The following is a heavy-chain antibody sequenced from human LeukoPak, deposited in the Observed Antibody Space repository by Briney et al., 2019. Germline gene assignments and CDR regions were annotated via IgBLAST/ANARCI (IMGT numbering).Heavy chain of an antibody. CDR3: ARDRPTGSYYSIDY. CDR2: IWYDGSNK. CDR1: GFTFNEFG. Sequence: GGSLRLSCAASGFTFNEFGVHWVRQAPGQGLEWVALIWYDGSNKYYADSVKGRFTISKNTVYLQMNSLRVEDTAIYYCARDRPTGSYYSIDYWGQGTLATVSS. J-gene: IGHJ4*02. V-gene: IGHV3-33*01. D-gene: IGHD1-26*01.